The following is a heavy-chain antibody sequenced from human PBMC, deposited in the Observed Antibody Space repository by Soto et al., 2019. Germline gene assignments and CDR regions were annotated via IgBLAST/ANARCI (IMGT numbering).Heavy chain of an antibody. CDR1: GFTFSSYG. D-gene: IGHD6-13*01. J-gene: IGHJ4*02. Sequence: QVQLVESGGGVVQPWRSLRLSCAASGFTFSSYGMHWVRQAPGKWLEWGALISYDGSDKYYADSVKGRFTISRDNSKNTLYLQMNSLRVEDTAVYYCGAGQYFSDYWGQGTLVTVSS. CDR3: GAGQYFSDY. CDR2: ISYDGSDK. V-gene: IGHV3-30*03.